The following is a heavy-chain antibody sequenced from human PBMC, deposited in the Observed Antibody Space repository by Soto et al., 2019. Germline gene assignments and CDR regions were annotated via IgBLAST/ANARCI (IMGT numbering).Heavy chain of an antibody. CDR3: GRGVGAGTYYFDY. V-gene: IGHV4-59*01. J-gene: IGHJ4*02. D-gene: IGHD1-7*01. CDR2: IYYSGST. CDR1: GGSISSYY. Sequence: SETLSLTCTVSGGSISSYYWSWIRQPPGKGLEWIGYIYYSGSTNYNPSLRSRVTISVDTSKNQFSLKLSSVTAADTAVYYCGRGVGAGTYYFDYWGQGTLVTVSS.